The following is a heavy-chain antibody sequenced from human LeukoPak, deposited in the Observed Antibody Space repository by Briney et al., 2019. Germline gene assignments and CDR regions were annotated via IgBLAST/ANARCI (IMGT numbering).Heavy chain of an antibody. Sequence: SETLSLTCAVYGGSFSGYYWSWIRQPPGKGLEWIGEINHSGSTNYNPSLKSRVTISVDTSKNQFSLKLSSVTAADTAVYYCAKPSNYYGSATDAFDFWGQGTMVTVSS. CDR1: GGSFSGYY. CDR2: INHSGST. D-gene: IGHD3-10*01. V-gene: IGHV4-34*01. CDR3: AKPSNYYGSATDAFDF. J-gene: IGHJ3*01.